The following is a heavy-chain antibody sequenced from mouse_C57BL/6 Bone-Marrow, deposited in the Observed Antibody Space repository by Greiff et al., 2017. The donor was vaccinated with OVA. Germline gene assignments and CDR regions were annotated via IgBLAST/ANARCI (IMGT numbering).Heavy chain of an antibody. J-gene: IGHJ3*01. CDR1: GYTFTGYW. CDR3: ARGRIFYDGYPAWFAY. D-gene: IGHD2-3*01. Sequence: VQLQESGAELMKPGASVKLSCKATGYTFTGYWIEWVKQRPGHGLEWIGEILPGSGSTNYNEKFKGKATFTADTSSNTAYMQLSSLTTEDSAIYYCARGRIFYDGYPAWFAYWGQGTLVTVSA. CDR2: ILPGSGST. V-gene: IGHV1-9*01.